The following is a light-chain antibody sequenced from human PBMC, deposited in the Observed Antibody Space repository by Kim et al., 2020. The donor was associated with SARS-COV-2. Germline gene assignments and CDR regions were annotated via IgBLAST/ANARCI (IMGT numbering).Light chain of an antibody. J-gene: IGLJ2*01. Sequence: SYELTQPPSVSVSPGQTASITCSGDKLGDKYACWYQQKPGQSPVLVIYQDSKRPSGIPERFSGSNSGNTATLTISGTQAMDEADYYCQAWDSRAVVGGGT. CDR2: QDS. CDR1: KLGDKY. V-gene: IGLV3-1*01. CDR3: QAWDSRAV.